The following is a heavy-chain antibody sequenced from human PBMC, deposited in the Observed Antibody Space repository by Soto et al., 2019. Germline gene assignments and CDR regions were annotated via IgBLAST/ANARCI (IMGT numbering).Heavy chain of an antibody. Sequence: EVQLVESGGGLVQPGGSLRLSCTAPGFNFSRFWTHWVRQVPGRGLVWVSHINSDGSRTSYADSVKGRFTISRDNAKHTLYLQMNSLRAEVTAVYYCARDLSSCSSARCYSFYYGVDVWGQGTTVTVSS. CDR2: INSDGSRT. D-gene: IGHD2-2*01. J-gene: IGHJ6*02. V-gene: IGHV3-74*01. CDR1: GFNFSRFW. CDR3: ARDLSSCSSARCYSFYYGVDV.